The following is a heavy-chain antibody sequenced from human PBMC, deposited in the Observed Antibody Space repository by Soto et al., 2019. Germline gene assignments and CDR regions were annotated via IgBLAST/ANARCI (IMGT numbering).Heavy chain of an antibody. CDR3: ARDLLEPYGGNLNWEFSLDI. V-gene: IGHV3-11*01. CDR2: ISSSGSTI. J-gene: IGHJ3*02. D-gene: IGHD4-17*01. Sequence: TGGSLRLSCAASGFTFSDYYMSWIRQAPGKGLEWVSYISSSGSTIYYADSVKGRFTISRDNAKNSLYLQMNSLRAEDTAVYYCARDLLEPYGGNLNWEFSLDIWGQGTMVTVSS. CDR1: GFTFSDYY.